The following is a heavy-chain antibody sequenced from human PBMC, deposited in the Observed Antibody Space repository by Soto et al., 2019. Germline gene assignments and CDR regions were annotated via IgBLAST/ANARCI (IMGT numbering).Heavy chain of an antibody. CDR1: GGSISSYY. CDR3: ERGVDSSGGYLRSSPSNWFDP. CDR2: IYYSGST. D-gene: IGHD6-19*01. Sequence: SETLSLTCTVSGGSISSYYWSWIRQPPGKGLEWIGYIYYSGSTNYNPSLKSRVTISVDTSKNQFSLKLSSVTAADTAVYYCERGVDSSGGYLRSSPSNWFDPWGQGTLVTVSS. V-gene: IGHV4-59*01. J-gene: IGHJ5*02.